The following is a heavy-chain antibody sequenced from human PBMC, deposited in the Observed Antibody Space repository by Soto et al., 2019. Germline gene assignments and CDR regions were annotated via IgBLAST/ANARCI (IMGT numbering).Heavy chain of an antibody. CDR1: RYTFTSYG. CDR3: ARTTYYDFWSGQTNSGMDV. J-gene: IGHJ6*02. D-gene: IGHD3-3*01. CDR2: ISAYNGNT. Sequence: ASVKVSCKASRYTFTSYGISWVRQAPGQGLEWMGWISAYNGNTNYAQKLQGRVTMTTDTSTSTAYMELRSMRSDDTAVYYCARTTYYDFWSGQTNSGMDVWGQGTTVTVSS. V-gene: IGHV1-18*01.